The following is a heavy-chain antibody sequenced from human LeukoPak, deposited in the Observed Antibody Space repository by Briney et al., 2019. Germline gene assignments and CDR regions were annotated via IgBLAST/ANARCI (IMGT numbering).Heavy chain of an antibody. D-gene: IGHD3/OR15-3a*01. CDR2: VYYTGTA. CDR1: SGSISSGGFY. CDR3: ARQTGSGLFILP. Sequence: SETLSLTCIVSSGSISSGGFYWGWIRQSPEKGLEWIGTVYYTGTAYYNPSLKSRVTISVDTSKNQFSLRLTSVTAADTAVYYCARQTGSGLFILPGGQGTLVTVSS. V-gene: IGHV4-39*01. J-gene: IGHJ4*02.